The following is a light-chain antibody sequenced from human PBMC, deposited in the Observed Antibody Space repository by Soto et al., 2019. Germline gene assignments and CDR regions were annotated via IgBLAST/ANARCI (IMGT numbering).Light chain of an antibody. CDR1: QSVSSN. Sequence: EIVMTQSPVTLSVSPGERATLSSRASQSVSSNLGWYQQKPGQAPRLLTYGASTRPTGIPARFSGSGSGTEFTLTISSLQSEDFAVYYCQQYNNWPLTFGQGTKVEIK. CDR3: QQYNNWPLT. CDR2: GAS. V-gene: IGKV3-15*01. J-gene: IGKJ1*01.